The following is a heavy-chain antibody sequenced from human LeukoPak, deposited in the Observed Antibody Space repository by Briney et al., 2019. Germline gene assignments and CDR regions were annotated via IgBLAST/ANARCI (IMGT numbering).Heavy chain of an antibody. CDR3: ARDNSGWYFFDY. CDR1: GFTFSSYS. J-gene: IGHJ4*02. CDR2: ISSSSSYI. Sequence: GGSLRLSCAASGFTFSSYSMNWVGQAPGKGLEWVSSISSSSSYIYYADSVKGRFTISRDNAKDSLYLQMNSLRAEDTAVYYCARDNSGWYFFDYWGQGTLVTVSS. D-gene: IGHD6-19*01. V-gene: IGHV3-21*01.